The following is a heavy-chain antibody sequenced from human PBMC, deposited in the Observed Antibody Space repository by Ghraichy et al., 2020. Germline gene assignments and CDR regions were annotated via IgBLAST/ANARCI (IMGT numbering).Heavy chain of an antibody. Sequence: SETLSLTYTVSGGSISSSSYYWGWIRQPPGKGLEWIGSIYYSGSTYYNPSLKSRVTISVDTSKNQFSLKLSSVTAADTAVYYCANIGYCSSTSCYGRAFDIWGQGTMVTVSS. V-gene: IGHV4-39*01. CDR2: IYYSGST. D-gene: IGHD2-2*01. CDR3: ANIGYCSSTSCYGRAFDI. CDR1: GGSISSSSYY. J-gene: IGHJ3*02.